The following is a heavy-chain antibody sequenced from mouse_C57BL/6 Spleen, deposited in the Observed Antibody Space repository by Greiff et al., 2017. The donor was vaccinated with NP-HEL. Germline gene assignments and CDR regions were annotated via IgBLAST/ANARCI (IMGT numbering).Heavy chain of an antibody. D-gene: IGHD2-5*01. J-gene: IGHJ4*01. CDR1: GFTFSSYA. Sequence: EVQLVESGEGLVKPGGSLKLSCAASGFTFSSYAMSWVRQTPEKRLEWVAYISSGGDYIYYADTVKGRFTISRDNARNTLYLQMSSLKSEDTAMYYCTRDPSNSYAMDYWGQGTSVTVSS. V-gene: IGHV5-9-1*02. CDR3: TRDPSNSYAMDY. CDR2: ISSGGDYI.